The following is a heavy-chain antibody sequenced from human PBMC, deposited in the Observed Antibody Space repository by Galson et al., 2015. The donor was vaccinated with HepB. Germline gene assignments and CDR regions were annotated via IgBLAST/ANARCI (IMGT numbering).Heavy chain of an antibody. Sequence: SVKVSCKASGGTFSSYAISWVRQAPGQGLEWMGRIIPILGIANYAQKFQGRVTITADKSTSTAYMELSSLRSEDTAVYYCARARGVTTRDYYYYYYMDVWGKGTTVTVSS. D-gene: IGHD4-11*01. CDR2: IIPILGIA. CDR3: ARARGVTTRDYYYYYYMDV. CDR1: GGTFSSYA. V-gene: IGHV1-69*04. J-gene: IGHJ6*03.